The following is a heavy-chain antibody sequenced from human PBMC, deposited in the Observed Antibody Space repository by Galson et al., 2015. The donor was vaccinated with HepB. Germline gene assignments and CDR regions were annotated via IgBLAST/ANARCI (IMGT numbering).Heavy chain of an antibody. CDR3: ARERSYGGNLRAFDS. J-gene: IGHJ4*02. CDR2: IYHTGRT. CDR1: GGSISSIDW. V-gene: IGHV4-4*02. D-gene: IGHD4-23*01. Sequence: LSLTCTVSGGSISSIDWWNWVRQSPGKGLEWIAKIYHTGRTYYNPSLKSRVSISLDESKNHFSLKLSSVTAADTAVYYCARERSYGGNLRAFDSWGQGTLVTVSS.